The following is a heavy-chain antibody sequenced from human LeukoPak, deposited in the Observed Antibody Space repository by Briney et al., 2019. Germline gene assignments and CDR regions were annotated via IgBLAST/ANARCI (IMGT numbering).Heavy chain of an antibody. J-gene: IGHJ4*02. D-gene: IGHD5-24*01. CDR1: GFMFSSNW. V-gene: IGHV3-7*03. CDR2: IKEDGTET. Sequence: GGSLRLSCAASGFMFSSNWMSWVRLAPGKGLEWVANIKEDGTETYYVDSVKGRFTISRDNAMNSLYLQMNSLRVEDTAVYYCAKEGRSLQTYWGQGTLVTVSS. CDR3: AKEGRSLQTY.